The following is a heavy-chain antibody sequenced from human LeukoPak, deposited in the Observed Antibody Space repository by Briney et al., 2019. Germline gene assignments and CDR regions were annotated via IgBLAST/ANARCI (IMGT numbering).Heavy chain of an antibody. CDR1: GFTFSSYS. J-gene: IGHJ4*02. V-gene: IGHV3-21*01. CDR3: ARPCGPSPGIAY. Sequence: GGSLRLSCAASGFTFSSYSMNWVRQAPGKGLEWVSSISSSSSYIYYADSVKGRFTISRDNAKNSLYLQMNSLRAEDTAVYSCARPCGPSPGIAYWGQGTLVTVSS. D-gene: IGHD6-13*01. CDR2: ISSSSSYI.